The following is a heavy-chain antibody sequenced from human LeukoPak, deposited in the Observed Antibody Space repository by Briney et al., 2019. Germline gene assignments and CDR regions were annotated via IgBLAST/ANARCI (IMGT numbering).Heavy chain of an antibody. Sequence: QPGGSLRLSCAASGFTFSSYAMSWVRQAPGKGLEWVSAISGSGGSTYYADSVKGRFTISRDNSKNTLYLQMNSLRAEDTAVYYCAKAGYSSSWSPYYFDYWGQGTLVTVSS. CDR2: ISGSGGST. V-gene: IGHV3-23*01. D-gene: IGHD6-13*01. CDR1: GFTFSSYA. J-gene: IGHJ4*02. CDR3: AKAGYSSSWSPYYFDY.